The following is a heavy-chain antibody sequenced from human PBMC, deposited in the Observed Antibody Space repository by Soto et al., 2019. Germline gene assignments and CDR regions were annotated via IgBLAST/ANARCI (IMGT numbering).Heavy chain of an antibody. Sequence: ASVKVSCKASGYTFTSYYMHWVRQAPGQGLEWMGIINPSGGSTSYAQKFQGRVTMTRDTSTSTVYMELSSLRSEDTAVYYCARDLGYYYDSSGYTGYYYYGMDVWGQGTTVTVSS. J-gene: IGHJ6*02. CDR3: ARDLGYYYDSSGYTGYYYYGMDV. CDR2: INPSGGST. V-gene: IGHV1-46*01. D-gene: IGHD3-22*01. CDR1: GYTFTSYY.